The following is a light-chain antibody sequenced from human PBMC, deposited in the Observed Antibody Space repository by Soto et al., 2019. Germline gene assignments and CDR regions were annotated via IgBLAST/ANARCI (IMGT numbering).Light chain of an antibody. CDR2: GAS. CDR1: QRVGSN. V-gene: IGKV3-15*01. Sequence: EIVMTQSPATLSVSPGERATLSCRASQRVGSNLAWYQQKPGQAPRLRIYGASTRATGIPARISGSGSGTEFTLTVSSLQSEDFAVYYCQQYNNWPYTFGQGTTLEIK. J-gene: IGKJ2*01. CDR3: QQYNNWPYT.